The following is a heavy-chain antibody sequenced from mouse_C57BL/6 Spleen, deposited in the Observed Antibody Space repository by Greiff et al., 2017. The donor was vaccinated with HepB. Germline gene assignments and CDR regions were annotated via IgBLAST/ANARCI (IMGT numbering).Heavy chain of an antibody. V-gene: IGHV1-64*01. J-gene: IGHJ4*01. Sequence: QVQLQQPGAGLVKPGASVKLSCKASGNTFTSYWMHWVKQRPGQGLEWIGMIHPNSGSTNYNEKFKSKATLTVDKSSSTAYMQLSSLTSEDSAVYYCAREGYMVTTEGYAMDYWGQGPSVTVSS. CDR1: GNTFTSYW. CDR2: IHPNSGST. CDR3: AREGYMVTTEGYAMDY. D-gene: IGHD2-2*01.